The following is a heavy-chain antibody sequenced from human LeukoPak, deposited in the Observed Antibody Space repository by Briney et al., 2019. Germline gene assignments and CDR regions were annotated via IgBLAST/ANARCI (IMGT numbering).Heavy chain of an antibody. Sequence: SETLSLTCTVSGGSISSYYWTWIRQPPGKGLEWIAYIYNTGGTNYNPSLKSRVTISVDTSKNQVSLKLSSVTAADTAVYYCARASKDEVVAPRTFFGYYYMDVWGKGTTVTVSS. CDR2: IYNTGGT. V-gene: IGHV4-59*01. CDR3: ARASKDEVVAPRTFFGYYYMDV. D-gene: IGHD2-15*01. CDR1: GGSISSYY. J-gene: IGHJ6*03.